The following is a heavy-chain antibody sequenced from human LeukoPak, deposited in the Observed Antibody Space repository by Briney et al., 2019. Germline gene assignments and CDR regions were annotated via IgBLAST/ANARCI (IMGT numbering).Heavy chain of an antibody. CDR2: ISGSGGST. Sequence: GGSLRFSCAASGFTFSSYAMSWVRQAPGKGLEWVSAISGSGGSTYYADSVKGRFTISRDNSKNTLYLQMNSLRAEDTAVYYCAKDRDRDGDYCDYWGQGTLVTVSS. CDR3: AKDRDRDGDYCDY. D-gene: IGHD4-17*01. V-gene: IGHV3-23*01. J-gene: IGHJ4*02. CDR1: GFTFSSYA.